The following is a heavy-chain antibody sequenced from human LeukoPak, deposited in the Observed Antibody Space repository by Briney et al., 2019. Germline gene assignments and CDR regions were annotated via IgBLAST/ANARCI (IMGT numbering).Heavy chain of an antibody. CDR1: GFTFSSYA. V-gene: IGHV3-30*18. CDR3: AKGNIVLMVYALYNWFDP. D-gene: IGHD2-8*01. Sequence: PGGSLRLSCAASGFTFSSYAMSWVRQAPGKGLEWVAVISYDGSNKYYADSVKGRFTISRDNSKNTLYLQMNSLRAEDTAVYYCAKGNIVLMVYALYNWFDPWGQGTLVTASS. CDR2: ISYDGSNK. J-gene: IGHJ5*02.